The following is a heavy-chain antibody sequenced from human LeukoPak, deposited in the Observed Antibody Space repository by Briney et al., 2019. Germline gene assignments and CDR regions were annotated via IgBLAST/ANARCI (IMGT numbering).Heavy chain of an antibody. V-gene: IGHV4-59*01. D-gene: IGHD3-22*01. J-gene: IGHJ4*02. CDR1: GGSINSYY. CDR3: ARLSSGYYLAY. CDR2: IYYSGSA. Sequence: SETLSLTCTVSGGSINSYYWSWIRQPPGKGLEWIGFIYYSGSANYNPSLKSRVTISVDTSNNQFSLKLSSATAADTAVYYCARLSSGYYLAYWGQGTLVTVSS.